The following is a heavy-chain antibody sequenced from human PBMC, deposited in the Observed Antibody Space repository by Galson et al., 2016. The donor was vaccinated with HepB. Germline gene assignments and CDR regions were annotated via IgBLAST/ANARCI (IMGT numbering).Heavy chain of an antibody. J-gene: IGHJ4*02. V-gene: IGHV3-7*03. CDR1: GFTFSSYW. Sequence: SLRLSCAATGFTFSSYWMNWMRQAPGKGLEWVANIAPAGGEKKYLDSMKGRFTISRDNAKNSLYLQVNSLRVEDTAVYYCAGRISWTSDVYLGQGTLGIVSS. D-gene: IGHD2-15*01. CDR3: AGRISWTSDVY. CDR2: IAPAGGEK.